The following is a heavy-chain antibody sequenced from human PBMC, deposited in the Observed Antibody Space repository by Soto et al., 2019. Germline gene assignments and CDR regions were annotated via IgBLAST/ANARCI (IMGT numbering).Heavy chain of an antibody. J-gene: IGHJ4*02. CDR2: ISGSGDST. Sequence: QSGGSLRLSCAASGFTFSSYAMSWVRQAPGKGLEWVSAISGSGDSTYYPDSVKGRFTISRDSSKNTLYLQMNSLRAEDTAVYYCAKDPTSALPQYYFDYWGQGTLVTVSS. CDR3: AKDPTSALPQYYFDY. D-gene: IGHD4-17*01. CDR1: GFTFSSYA. V-gene: IGHV3-23*01.